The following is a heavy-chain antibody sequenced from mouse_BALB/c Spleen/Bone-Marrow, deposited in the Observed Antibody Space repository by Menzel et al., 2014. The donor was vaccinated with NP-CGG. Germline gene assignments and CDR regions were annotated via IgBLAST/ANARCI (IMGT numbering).Heavy chain of an antibody. CDR3: ARYYYGSRLFDY. CDR1: GFNIKDTY. J-gene: IGHJ2*01. Sequence: VQLQQSGAELEKPGASVKLSCTASGFNIKDTYMHWVKQRPEQGLEWIGRIDPANGNTKYDPKFQGKATITADTSSNTAYLQLSSLTSEDTAVYYCARYYYGSRLFDYWGQGTTLTVSS. V-gene: IGHV14-3*02. D-gene: IGHD1-1*01. CDR2: IDPANGNT.